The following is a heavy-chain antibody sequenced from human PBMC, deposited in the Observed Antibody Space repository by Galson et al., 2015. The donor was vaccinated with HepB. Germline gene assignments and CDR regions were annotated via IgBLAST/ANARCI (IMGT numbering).Heavy chain of an antibody. Sequence: SVTVSCKASGYTFTGYYMHWVRQAPGQGLEWMGWINPNSGGTNYAQKFQGRVTMTRDTSISTAYMELSRLRSDDTAVYYCASQGPSISKAAAGTGEYFDYWGQGTLVTVSS. J-gene: IGHJ4*02. CDR2: INPNSGGT. CDR3: ASQGPSISKAAAGTGEYFDY. D-gene: IGHD6-13*01. CDR1: GYTFTGYY. V-gene: IGHV1-2*02.